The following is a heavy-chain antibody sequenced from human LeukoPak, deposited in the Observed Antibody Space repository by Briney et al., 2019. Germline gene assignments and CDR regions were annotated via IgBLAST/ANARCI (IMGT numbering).Heavy chain of an antibody. D-gene: IGHD3-3*01. CDR3: ARVYYDFWSGYFPYYFDY. Sequence: SETLSLTCTVSGGSISSGGYYWSWTRQHPGKGLEWIGYIYYSGSTYYNPSLKSRVTISVDTSKNQFSLKLSSVTAADTAVYYCARVYYDFWSGYFPYYFDYWGQGTLVTVSS. CDR1: GGSISSGGYY. J-gene: IGHJ4*02. V-gene: IGHV4-31*03. CDR2: IYYSGST.